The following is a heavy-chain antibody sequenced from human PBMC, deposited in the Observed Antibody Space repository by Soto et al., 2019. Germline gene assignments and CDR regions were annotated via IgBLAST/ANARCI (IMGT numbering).Heavy chain of an antibody. Sequence: EVQLVESGGGLVQPGGSLRLSCAASGFTFSSYWMHWVRQAPGKGLVWVSRINIDGITSYADSVKGRFTISRDNAKNTLYLQMNTLGAGDTAVYYCARGDGDNYDGHGHLARHWGQGTLVTVSS. J-gene: IGHJ4*02. V-gene: IGHV3-74*01. CDR1: GFTFSSYW. D-gene: IGHD3-22*01. CDR2: INIDGIT. CDR3: ARGDGDNYDGHGHLARH.